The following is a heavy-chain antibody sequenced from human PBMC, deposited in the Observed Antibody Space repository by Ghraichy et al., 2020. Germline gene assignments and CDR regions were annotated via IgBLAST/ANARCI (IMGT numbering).Heavy chain of an antibody. V-gene: IGHV1-8*01. CDR1: GYTFNSHD. Sequence: ASVKVSCKASGYTFNSHDINWVRQTTGQGLEWMGWMNPNSGTTDYAQKFQGRVTMTRETSITTAYMELTSLRSEDTAVYYCAICFEPRPHDVFDIWGQGTMVTVSS. CDR2: MNPNSGTT. D-gene: IGHD1-14*01. CDR3: AICFEPRPHDVFDI. J-gene: IGHJ3*02.